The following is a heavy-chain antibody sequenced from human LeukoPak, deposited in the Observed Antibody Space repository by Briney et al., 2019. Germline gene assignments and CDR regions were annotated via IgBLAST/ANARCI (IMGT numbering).Heavy chain of an antibody. CDR1: GFTFSSYG. D-gene: IGHD3-22*01. CDR2: ISGDGKDR. V-gene: IGHV3-23*01. CDR3: ARDLGQYYDTSDNWFEP. Sequence: GGSLRLSCAASGFTFSSYGMSWVRQAPGKGLQWVSAISGDGKDRYYPDSVKGRFTISRDNAKNTLNLQMNSLRAEDTAVYYCARDLGQYYDTSDNWFEPWGQGTLVTVSS. J-gene: IGHJ5*02.